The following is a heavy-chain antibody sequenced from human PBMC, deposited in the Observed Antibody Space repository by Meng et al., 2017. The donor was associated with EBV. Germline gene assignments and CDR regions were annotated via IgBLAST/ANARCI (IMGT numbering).Heavy chain of an antibody. CDR2: IIPIFGTA. D-gene: IGHD6-13*01. Sequence: LVRSGGGVKKAGSSVKVSCKAAGGTFSSYAISWVRQAHGQGLEWMGGIIPIFGTANYAQKFQGRVTITADKSTSTAYMELSSLRSEDTAVYYCARAEIAAAGRLDYWGQGTLVTVSS. V-gene: IGHV1-69*06. CDR3: ARAEIAAAGRLDY. J-gene: IGHJ4*02. CDR1: GGTFSSYA.